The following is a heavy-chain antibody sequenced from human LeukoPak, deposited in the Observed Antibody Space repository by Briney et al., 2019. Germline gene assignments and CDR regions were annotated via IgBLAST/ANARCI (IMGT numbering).Heavy chain of an antibody. CDR1: GFTFRSYG. Sequence: GGSLRLSCAASGFTFRSYGMSWVRQAPGKGLEWVSAISGSGSTYYADSVKGRFTISRDNSKNTLYLQMNSLRAEDTAVYYCAKMGSYDRSGYKKGFFDYWGQGTLVTVSS. V-gene: IGHV3-23*01. CDR2: ISGSGST. J-gene: IGHJ4*02. D-gene: IGHD3-22*01. CDR3: AKMGSYDRSGYKKGFFDY.